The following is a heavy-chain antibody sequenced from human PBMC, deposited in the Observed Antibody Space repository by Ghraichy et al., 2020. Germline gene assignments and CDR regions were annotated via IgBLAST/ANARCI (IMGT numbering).Heavy chain of an antibody. V-gene: IGHV4-39*02. CDR1: GASINSRSFY. D-gene: IGHD2-15*01. CDR3: ASARIVEVFGARNHNWFDP. J-gene: IGHJ5*02. CDR2: IYYSGHS. Sequence: SETLSLTCAVSGASINSRSFYWGWIRQPPGKGLEWITSIYYSGHSYDNPSLKSRLTFSLDTSKNHFPLQLHSVTAADTAVYFCASARIVEVFGARNHNWFDPWGQGTLVSVSS.